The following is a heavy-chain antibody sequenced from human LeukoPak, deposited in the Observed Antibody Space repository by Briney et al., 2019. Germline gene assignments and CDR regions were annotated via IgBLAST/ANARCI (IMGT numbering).Heavy chain of an antibody. V-gene: IGHV1-2*02. Sequence: ASVKVSCKASGYTFTSYGISWVRQAPGQGLEYMGWINPKSGGTNYAQTFHGRVTLTRDTSISTAYMQLSGLRSDDTAMYYCARGLYYYDSGPTDYWGQGTLVTVSS. CDR1: GYTFTSYG. D-gene: IGHD3-22*01. CDR3: ARGLYYYDSGPTDY. J-gene: IGHJ4*02. CDR2: INPKSGGT.